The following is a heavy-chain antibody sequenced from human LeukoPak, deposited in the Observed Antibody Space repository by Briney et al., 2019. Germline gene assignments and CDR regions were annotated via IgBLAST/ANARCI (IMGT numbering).Heavy chain of an antibody. CDR3: ARGYLVGYYDSSGYYYYFDY. D-gene: IGHD3-22*01. CDR2: INHSGST. J-gene: IGHJ4*02. V-gene: IGHV4-34*01. CDR1: GGSFSGYY. Sequence: SETLSLTCAVYGGSFSGYYWSWIRQPPGKGLEWIGDINHSGSTNYNPSLKSRVTISVDTSKNQFSLKLSSVTAADTAVYYCARGYLVGYYDSSGYYYYFDYWGQGTLVTVSS.